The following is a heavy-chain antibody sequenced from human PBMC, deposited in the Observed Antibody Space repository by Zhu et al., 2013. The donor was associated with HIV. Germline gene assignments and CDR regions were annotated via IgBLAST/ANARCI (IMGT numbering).Heavy chain of an antibody. CDR3: ARMYYYDSSGYSYGMDV. CDR1: GGTFSSYA. Sequence: QVQLVQSGAEVKKPGSSVKVSCKASGGTFSSYAISWVRQAPGQGLEWMGGIIPIFGTANYAQKFQGRVTITADKSTSTAYMELSSLRSDDTAVYYCARMYYYDSSGYSYGMDVWGQGTTVTVSS. D-gene: IGHD3-22*01. CDR2: IIPIFGTA. J-gene: IGHJ6*02. V-gene: IGHV1-69*06.